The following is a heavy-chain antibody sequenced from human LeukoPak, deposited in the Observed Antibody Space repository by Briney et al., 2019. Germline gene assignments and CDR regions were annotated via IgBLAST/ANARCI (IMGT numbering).Heavy chain of an antibody. Sequence: GGSLRLSCAASGFTFSNYIMNWVRQAPGKGPEWVSSISSSSTFIYYADSVKGRFTISRDNAKNSLYLQMNSLRAEDTAVYYCARPMYGSGSYYNGPFDYWGQGTLVTVSS. J-gene: IGHJ4*02. CDR3: ARPMYGSGSYYNGPFDY. CDR1: GFTFSNYI. D-gene: IGHD3-10*01. CDR2: ISSSSTFI. V-gene: IGHV3-21*01.